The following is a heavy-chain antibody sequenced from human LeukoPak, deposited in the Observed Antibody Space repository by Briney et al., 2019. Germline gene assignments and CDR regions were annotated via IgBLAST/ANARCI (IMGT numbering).Heavy chain of an antibody. Sequence: PGGSLRLSCAGSGFIFSSYPIHWVRQAPGKGLEWVALVSFDGSAKYYADSVRGRFTISRDNSKSTVYLQMNSLRADDTAVYYCARAPEGYCYSTSCQTLYVWGQGTTVTVSS. CDR1: GFIFSSYP. V-gene: IGHV3-30*04. CDR2: VSFDGSAK. D-gene: IGHD2-2*01. J-gene: IGHJ6*02. CDR3: ARAPEGYCYSTSCQTLYV.